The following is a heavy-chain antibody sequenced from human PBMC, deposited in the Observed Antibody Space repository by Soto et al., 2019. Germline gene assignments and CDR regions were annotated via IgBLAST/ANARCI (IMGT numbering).Heavy chain of an antibody. Sequence: QVQLQQWGAGLLKPSETLSLTCGVYGGSFSGYYWTWIRQPPGKGLEWVGEITHSGSTNYNPSLASRVSTSIDPSPNHFSLMLTAVTAAVTAVYYCARDWMKWGQGTLVTVSS. CDR1: GGSFSGYY. CDR3: ARDWMK. CDR2: ITHSGST. J-gene: IGHJ4*02. V-gene: IGHV4-34*02. D-gene: IGHD2-2*03.